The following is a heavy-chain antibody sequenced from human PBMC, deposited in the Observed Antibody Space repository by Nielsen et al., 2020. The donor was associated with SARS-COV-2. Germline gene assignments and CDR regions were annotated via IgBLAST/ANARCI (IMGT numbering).Heavy chain of an antibody. Sequence: GESLKISCAASRNYAMSWVRQAPGKGLEWLSYISSTGDTVHYADSVKGRFTVSRDNAENSLYLQMTSLRAEDTAVYYCARQLLAWGQGTLVTVSS. CDR1: RNYA. CDR3: ARQLLA. V-gene: IGHV3-48*03. CDR2: ISSTGDTV. D-gene: IGHD5-24*01. J-gene: IGHJ5*02.